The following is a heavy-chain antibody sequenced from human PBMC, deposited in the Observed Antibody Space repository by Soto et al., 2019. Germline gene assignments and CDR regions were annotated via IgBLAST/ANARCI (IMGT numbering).Heavy chain of an antibody. J-gene: IGHJ6*02. CDR2: IIPIFGTA. V-gene: IGHV1-69*05. CDR3: ARGDWNYLYYGMDV. CDR1: GGTFSSYA. Sequence: ASVKVSCKASGGTFSSYAISWVRQAPGQGLEWMGGIIPIFGTANYAQKFQGRVTMTRDTSISTAYMELSRLRSDDTAVYYCARGDWNYLYYGMDVWGQGTTVTVSS. D-gene: IGHD1-7*01.